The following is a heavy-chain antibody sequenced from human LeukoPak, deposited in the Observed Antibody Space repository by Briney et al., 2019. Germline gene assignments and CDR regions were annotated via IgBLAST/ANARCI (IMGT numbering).Heavy chain of an antibody. D-gene: IGHD2-2*01. J-gene: IGHJ6*03. V-gene: IGHV3-20*04. CDR1: GFTFSSYA. CDR3: ARASGDSSEKDIVVLPASIYMDV. Sequence: PGGSLRLSCAASGFTFSSYAMSWVRQAPGKGLEWVAGINWNGASTAYGESVKGRFTISRDNAKNSLYLQMSSLRAGDTAFYYCARASGDSSEKDIVVLPASIYMDVWGKGTTVTVSS. CDR2: INWNGAST.